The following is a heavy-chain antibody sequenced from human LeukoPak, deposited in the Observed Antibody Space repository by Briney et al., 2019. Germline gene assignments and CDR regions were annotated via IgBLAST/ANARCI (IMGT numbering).Heavy chain of an antibody. CDR3: ARRSDYSYYYYGMDV. CDR2: IYYSGST. Sequence: PSETLSLTCTVSGGSISSSSYYWSWIRQPPGKGLEWIGYIYYSGSTNYNPSLKSRVTISVDTSKNQFSLKLSSVTAADTAVYYCARRSDYSYYYYGMDVWGQGTTVTVSS. J-gene: IGHJ6*02. V-gene: IGHV4-61*05. D-gene: IGHD4-11*01. CDR1: GGSISSSSYY.